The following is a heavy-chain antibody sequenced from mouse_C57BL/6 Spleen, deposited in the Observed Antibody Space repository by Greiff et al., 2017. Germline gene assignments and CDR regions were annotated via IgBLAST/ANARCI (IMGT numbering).Heavy chain of an antibody. Sequence: ESGPGLVKPSQSLSLTCSVTGYSITSGYYWNWIRQFPGNKLEWMGYISYDGSNNYNPSLKNRISITRDTSKNQFFLKLNSVTTEDTATYYCAYYYGPFYAMDYWGQGTSVTVSS. V-gene: IGHV3-6*01. CDR2: ISYDGSN. J-gene: IGHJ4*01. CDR3: AYYYGPFYAMDY. D-gene: IGHD1-1*01. CDR1: GYSITSGYY.